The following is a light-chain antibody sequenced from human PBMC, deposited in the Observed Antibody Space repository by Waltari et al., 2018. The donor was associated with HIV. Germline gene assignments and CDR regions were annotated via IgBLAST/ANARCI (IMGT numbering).Light chain of an antibody. CDR1: QSISNN. CDR3: QQYNNWPYT. V-gene: IGKV3-15*01. CDR2: GAS. Sequence: EIVMTQSPGTLSVSPGEGATPTCRASQSISNNLAWYQQRPGQAPRLLIYGASSRATGIPASFSGSGSGTEFALTISSLQSEDFAVYYCQQYNNWPYTFGQGTRLEIK. J-gene: IGKJ2*01.